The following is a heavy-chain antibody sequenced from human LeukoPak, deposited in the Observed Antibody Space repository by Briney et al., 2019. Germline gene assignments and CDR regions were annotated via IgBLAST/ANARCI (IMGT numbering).Heavy chain of an antibody. Sequence: QPGGSLRLSCAASGFTFSNYAMSWVRQAPGKGLEWVSGISGSGGGTYYADSVKGRFTISRDNSKNTLYLQMNSLRAEDTAVYYCAKDDESSSGSMARTFDYWGQGTLVTVSS. CDR3: AKDDESSSGSMARTFDY. V-gene: IGHV3-23*01. CDR1: GFTFSNYA. CDR2: ISGSGGGT. D-gene: IGHD6-19*01. J-gene: IGHJ4*02.